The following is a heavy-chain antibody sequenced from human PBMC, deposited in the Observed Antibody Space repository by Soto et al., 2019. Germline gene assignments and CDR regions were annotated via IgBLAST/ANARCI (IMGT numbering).Heavy chain of an antibody. D-gene: IGHD1-20*01. J-gene: IGHJ4*02. V-gene: IGHV4-39*01. CDR1: GGSISSSSYY. Sequence: SETLSLTXTVSGGSISSSSYYWGWIRQPPGKGLEWIGSIYYSGSTYYNPSLKSRVTISVDTSKNQFSLKLSSVTAADTAVYYCARHDHGITGHGEDYWGQGTLVTVSS. CDR2: IYYSGST. CDR3: ARHDHGITGHGEDY.